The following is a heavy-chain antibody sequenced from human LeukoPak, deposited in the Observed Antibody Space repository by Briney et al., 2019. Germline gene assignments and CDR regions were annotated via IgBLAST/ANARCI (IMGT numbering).Heavy chain of an antibody. J-gene: IGHJ5*02. Sequence: GASVKVSCKASGYTFTRYSIHWLRQAPGQGLEWMGRINPNSGVTKYAQKFQGRVTMTRDTSTTTAYLELTSLRSDDTAVYYCARDSQYQLPPYNWFDPWGQGTLVTVSS. CDR3: ARDSQYQLPPYNWFDP. CDR2: INPNSGVT. D-gene: IGHD4-11*01. CDR1: GYTFTRYS. V-gene: IGHV1-2*02.